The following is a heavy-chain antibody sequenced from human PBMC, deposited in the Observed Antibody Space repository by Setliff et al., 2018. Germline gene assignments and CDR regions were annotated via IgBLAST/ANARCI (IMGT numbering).Heavy chain of an antibody. J-gene: IGHJ4*02. CDR2: INHSGST. Sequence: SETLSLTCAASGGTFSDYYWTLIRQPPGKGLEWIGEINHSGSTNYNPSLKSRVSISVDTSKNQLSLKVFSVTAADTAVNYCARGIESYDILTGYSPRFDYWGQGTLVTVSS. V-gene: IGHV4-34*01. D-gene: IGHD3-9*01. CDR1: GGTFSDYY. CDR3: ARGIESYDILTGYSPRFDY.